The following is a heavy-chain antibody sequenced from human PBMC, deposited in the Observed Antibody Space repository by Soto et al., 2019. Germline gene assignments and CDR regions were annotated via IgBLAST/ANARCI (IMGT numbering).Heavy chain of an antibody. V-gene: IGHV3-23*01. Sequence: GVSLRLSCAASGFTFSSYAMSWVRQAPGKGLEWVSAISGSGGSTYYADSVKGRFTISRDNSKNTLYLQMNSLRAEDTAVYYCAKRPHYDILTGYLGYFDYWGQGTLVTVS. J-gene: IGHJ4*02. CDR2: ISGSGGST. CDR1: GFTFSSYA. D-gene: IGHD3-9*01. CDR3: AKRPHYDILTGYLGYFDY.